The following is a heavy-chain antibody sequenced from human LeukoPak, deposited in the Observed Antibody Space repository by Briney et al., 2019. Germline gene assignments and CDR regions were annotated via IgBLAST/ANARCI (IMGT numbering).Heavy chain of an antibody. D-gene: IGHD2-2*01. CDR2: ISTSSSTV. Sequence: PGGSLRVSCAASGLTFSSYSINWVSQAPGKGLEWVAYISTSSSTVYYADSVKGRFTISRDNAKKSLYLQMNSLRAEDTALYYCARDRENCSSTSCSYMEFDYWGQGTLVTVSS. J-gene: IGHJ4*02. CDR3: ARDRENCSSTSCSYMEFDY. V-gene: IGHV3-48*01. CDR1: GLTFSSYS.